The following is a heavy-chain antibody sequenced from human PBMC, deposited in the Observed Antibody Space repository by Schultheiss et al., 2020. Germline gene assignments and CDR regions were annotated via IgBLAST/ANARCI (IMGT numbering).Heavy chain of an antibody. D-gene: IGHD4-23*01. Sequence: SETLSLTCAVYGGSFSGYYWSWIRQPAGKGLEWIGRIYTSGSTNYNPSLKSRVTISVDTSKNQVSLKLSSVTAADTAVYYCARDSPGRWDFDYWGQGTLVTVSS. J-gene: IGHJ4*02. CDR2: IYTSGST. CDR1: GGSFSGYY. V-gene: IGHV4-4*07. CDR3: ARDSPGRWDFDY.